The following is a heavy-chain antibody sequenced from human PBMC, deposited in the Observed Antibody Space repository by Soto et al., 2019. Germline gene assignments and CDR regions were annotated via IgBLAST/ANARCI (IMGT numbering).Heavy chain of an antibody. D-gene: IGHD2-15*01. J-gene: IGHJ4*02. CDR1: GLAFDSHG. Sequence: EVQVLESGGGLIQPGGSLRLSCAASGLAFDSHGIHWVRQAPGKGLVWVSGVSTSGGTIYNSDSVKGRFTVTRDNSQNTVHLQMNSLPAEDTAVYYCTKVPSAAPFFASLGQGTLVTVSS. V-gene: IGHV3-23*01. CDR3: TKVPSAAPFFAS. CDR2: VSTSGGTI.